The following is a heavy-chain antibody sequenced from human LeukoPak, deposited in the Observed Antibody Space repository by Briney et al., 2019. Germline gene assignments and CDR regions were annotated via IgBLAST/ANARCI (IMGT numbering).Heavy chain of an antibody. D-gene: IGHD2-8*02. CDR3: ARYHWGWSSAFDI. CDR2: ISSSSSYI. Sequence: GGSLRLSCAASGFTFSSYSMNWVRQAPGKGLEWVSSISSSSSYIYYADSVKGRFTISRDNAKNSLYLQMNSLRAEDTAVYYCARYHWGWSSAFDIWGQGTMVTVSS. V-gene: IGHV3-21*01. CDR1: GFTFSSYS. J-gene: IGHJ3*02.